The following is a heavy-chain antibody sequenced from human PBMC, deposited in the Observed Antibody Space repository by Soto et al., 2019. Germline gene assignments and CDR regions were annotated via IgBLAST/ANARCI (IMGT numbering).Heavy chain of an antibody. CDR2: ISYDGSNK. CDR3: ARDRRDCSSTSCYFMYYYYYGMDV. V-gene: IGHV3-30-3*01. J-gene: IGHJ6*02. Sequence: GSLRLSCAASGFTFSSYAMHWVRQAPGKGLEWVAVISYDGSNKYYADSVKGRFTISRDNSKNTLYLQMNSLRAEDTAVYYCARDRRDCSSTSCYFMYYYYYGMDVCGQGTTVTVSS. CDR1: GFTFSSYA. D-gene: IGHD2-2*01.